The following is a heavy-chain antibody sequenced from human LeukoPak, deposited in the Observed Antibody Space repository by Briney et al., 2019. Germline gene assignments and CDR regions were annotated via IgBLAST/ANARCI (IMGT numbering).Heavy chain of an antibody. Sequence: PGGSLRLSCAASGFTFSSYVMNWVRQAPGKGLEWVPYISSSGSTIYYADSVKGRFTISRDNAENSLYLQMNSLRAEDTAVYYCARDLFDVVPAATNFQHWGQGTLVTVSS. V-gene: IGHV3-48*03. J-gene: IGHJ1*01. D-gene: IGHD2-2*01. CDR1: GFTFSSYV. CDR3: ARDLFDVVPAATNFQH. CDR2: ISSSGSTI.